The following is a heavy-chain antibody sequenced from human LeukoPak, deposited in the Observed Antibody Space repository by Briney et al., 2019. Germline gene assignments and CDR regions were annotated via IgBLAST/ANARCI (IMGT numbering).Heavy chain of an antibody. D-gene: IGHD3-3*01. Sequence: GRSLRLSCAASGFSFSGYGMHWVRQAPGKGLEWVAMIYYDGSSKYYADSVRGRFTISRDNSKNTVYLQMNSLRAEDTAVYFGVEMGGGGVERFLESWGQGTLVTVSS. J-gene: IGHJ4*02. CDR3: VEMGGGGVERFLES. CDR2: IYYDGSSK. V-gene: IGHV3-33*06. CDR1: GFSFSGYG.